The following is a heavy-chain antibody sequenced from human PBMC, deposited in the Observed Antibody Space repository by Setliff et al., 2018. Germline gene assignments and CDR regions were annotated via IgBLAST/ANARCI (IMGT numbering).Heavy chain of an antibody. CDR3: ARQKYWSGYYGEGYYYYMDV. J-gene: IGHJ6*03. V-gene: IGHV4-39*01. Sequence: SETLSLTCGVSGGSITDSSDYWGWVRQPPGEGLEWIGSINYSGRSHYDPSLRSRVAIFMDMSKNQYSLTLSSVTAADTALYFCARQKYWSGYYGEGYYYYMDVWGKGTTVTVSS. CDR1: GGSITDSSDY. CDR2: INYSGRS. D-gene: IGHD3-3*01.